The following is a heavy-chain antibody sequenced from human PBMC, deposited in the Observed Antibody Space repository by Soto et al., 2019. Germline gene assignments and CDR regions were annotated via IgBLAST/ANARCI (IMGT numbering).Heavy chain of an antibody. V-gene: IGHV1-2*02. CDR1: GYTFTGYY. CDR2: INPNSGGT. CDR3: ARDLTTTLYWYYGMDV. J-gene: IGHJ6*02. D-gene: IGHD4-17*01. Sequence: ASVKVSCKASGYTFTGYYMHWVRQAPGQGLEWMGWINPNSGGTNYAQKFQGRVTMTRDTSISTAYMELSRLRSDDTAVYYCARDLTTTLYWYYGMDVWGQGTTVTVSS.